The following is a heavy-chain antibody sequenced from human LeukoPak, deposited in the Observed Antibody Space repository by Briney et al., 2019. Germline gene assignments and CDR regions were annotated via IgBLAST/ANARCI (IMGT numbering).Heavy chain of an antibody. Sequence: SETLSLTCTVSGYSISSGYYWGWIRQPPGKGLEWIGSIYHSGSTYYNPSLKSRVTISVDTSKNQFSLKLSSVTAADTAVYYCARSIAVAGIPFDFWGQGTLVTVSS. D-gene: IGHD6-19*01. CDR3: ARSIAVAGIPFDF. J-gene: IGHJ4*02. V-gene: IGHV4-38-2*02. CDR1: GYSISSGYY. CDR2: IYHSGST.